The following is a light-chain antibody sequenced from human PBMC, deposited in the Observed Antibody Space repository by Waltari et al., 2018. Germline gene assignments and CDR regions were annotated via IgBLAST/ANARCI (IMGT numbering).Light chain of an antibody. Sequence: SYELTQPPSVSVSPGQTAKISCSGDALPMQFAHWYQQKPGQAPVVIMYKYTQRPSGIPERFPASTSGTTVTLTIRGVQAEDEADYYCQSADTIGSIIFGGGTKLTVL. CDR3: QSADTIGSII. J-gene: IGLJ2*01. CDR2: KYT. CDR1: ALPMQF. V-gene: IGLV3-25*03.